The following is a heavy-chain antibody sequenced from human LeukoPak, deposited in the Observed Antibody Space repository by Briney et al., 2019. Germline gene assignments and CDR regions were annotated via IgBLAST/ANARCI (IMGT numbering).Heavy chain of an antibody. CDR3: ARAYCSSTSCYKGYWYFDL. CDR2: IYHSGST. Sequence: SETLSLTCAVSGGSISSGGYSWSWIRQPPGKCLEWIGYIYHSGSTYYNPSLKSRVTISVDRSKNQFSLKLSSVTAADTAVYYCARAYCSSTSCYKGYWYFDLWGRGTLVTVSS. D-gene: IGHD2-2*02. V-gene: IGHV4-30-2*01. CDR1: GGSISSGGYS. J-gene: IGHJ2*01.